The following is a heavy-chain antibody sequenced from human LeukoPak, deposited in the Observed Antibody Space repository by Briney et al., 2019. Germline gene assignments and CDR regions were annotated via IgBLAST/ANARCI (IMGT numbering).Heavy chain of an antibody. J-gene: IGHJ4*02. CDR1: GGSFSVYS. D-gene: IGHD3-9*01. Sequence: PSETLSLTCAVYGGSFSVYSWSWIRQPPGRGLEWIGEINHSGSTNYNPSLKGRVTISVDTSKNQFSLKLSSVTAADTAVYYCAITYYDILTGYPTFDYWGQGTLVTVSS. V-gene: IGHV4-34*01. CDR2: INHSGST. CDR3: AITYYDILTGYPTFDY.